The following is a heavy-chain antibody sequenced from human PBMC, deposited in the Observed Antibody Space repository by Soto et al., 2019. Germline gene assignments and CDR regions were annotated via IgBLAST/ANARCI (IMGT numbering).Heavy chain of an antibody. Sequence: SETLSLTCTVSGGSISSSSYYWGWIRQPPGKGLEWIGSIYYSGSTYYNPSLKSRVTISVDTSKNQFSLKLSSVTAADTAVYYCARHGVLLKRPGNYGMDVWGQGTTVTVSS. CDR2: IYYSGST. V-gene: IGHV4-39*01. J-gene: IGHJ6*02. D-gene: IGHD2-8*01. CDR1: GGSISSSSYY. CDR3: ARHGVLLKRPGNYGMDV.